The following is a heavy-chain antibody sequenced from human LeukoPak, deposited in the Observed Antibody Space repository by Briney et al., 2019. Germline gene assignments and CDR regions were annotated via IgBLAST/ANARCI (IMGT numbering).Heavy chain of an antibody. V-gene: IGHV4-34*01. D-gene: IGHD6-13*01. Sequence: PSETLSLTCAVYGGSFSGYYWSWIRQPPGKGLEWIGEINHSGSTNYNPSLKSRVTISVDTSKNQFSLKLSSVTAADTAVYYCARRPRAAAGTGLFGYWGQGTLVTVSS. CDR3: ARRPRAAAGTGLFGY. CDR1: GGSFSGYY. CDR2: INHSGST. J-gene: IGHJ4*02.